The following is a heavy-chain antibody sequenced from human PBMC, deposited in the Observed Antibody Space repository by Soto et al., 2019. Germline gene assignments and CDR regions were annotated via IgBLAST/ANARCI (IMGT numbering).Heavy chain of an antibody. Sequence: QVQLVESGGGVVQPGRSLRLSCAASGFTFSSYAMHWVRQAPGKGLEWVAVISYDGSNKYYADSVKGRFTISRDNSKNTLDLQMNSLRTEETAVYYCARPLWRDDYNGGHFDLLCRGTLVTVSS. CDR3: ARPLWRDDYNGGHFDL. V-gene: IGHV3-30-3*01. CDR2: ISYDGSNK. D-gene: IGHD4-4*01. J-gene: IGHJ2*01. CDR1: GFTFSSYA.